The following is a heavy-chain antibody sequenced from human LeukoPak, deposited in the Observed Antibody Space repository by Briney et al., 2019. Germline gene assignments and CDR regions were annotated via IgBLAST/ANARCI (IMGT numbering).Heavy chain of an antibody. CDR1: GYTFTGYY. J-gene: IGHJ4*02. D-gene: IGHD3-22*01. V-gene: IGHV1-2*02. Sequence: VASVKVSCKASGYTFTGYYIHWVRQAPGQGLEWMGWINPNTGDTNYAQKFQGRVTMTRDTSISTAYMELTRLRSDDTAVYYCARGYYDSSAYYSADYWGQGTLVTVSS. CDR3: ARGYYDSSAYYSADY. CDR2: INPNTGDT.